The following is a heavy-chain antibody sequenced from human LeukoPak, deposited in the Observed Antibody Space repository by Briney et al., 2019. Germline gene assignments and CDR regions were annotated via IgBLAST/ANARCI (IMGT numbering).Heavy chain of an antibody. CDR2: IYPGDSDT. Sequence: GESLKISCKGSGYSFTSYWIGWVRQMPGKGLEWMGIIYPGDSDTRYSPSFQGQVSISADKSISTAYLQWSSLQASDSAMYYCARLSYCGGDCHYNSYFDFWGQGTLVSVSS. V-gene: IGHV5-51*01. CDR1: GYSFTSYW. CDR3: ARLSYCGGDCHYNSYFDF. J-gene: IGHJ4*02. D-gene: IGHD2-21*02.